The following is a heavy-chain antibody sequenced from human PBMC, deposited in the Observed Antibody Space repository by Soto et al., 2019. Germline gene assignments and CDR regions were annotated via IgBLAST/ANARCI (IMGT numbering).Heavy chain of an antibody. CDR2: IYYSGST. J-gene: IGHJ4*02. Sequence: SETLSLTCTVSGGSISSSSYYWGLIRQPPGKGLEWIGSIYYSGSTYYNPSLKSRVTISVDTSKNQFSLKVSSVTAADTAVYYCARARPHYYFDYWGQGTLVTVSS. CDR1: GGSISSSSYY. CDR3: ARARPHYYFDY. V-gene: IGHV4-39*07.